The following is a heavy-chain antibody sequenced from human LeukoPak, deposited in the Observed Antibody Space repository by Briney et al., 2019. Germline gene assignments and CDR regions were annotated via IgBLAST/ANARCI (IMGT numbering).Heavy chain of an antibody. Sequence: GGSLRLSCEASGFTFRNYAMHWVRQAPGKGLEWVALISYDGSNKYYADSVKGRFTISRDNSKNTLYLQMSSLRAEDTAVYYCARFYANEWELPHWGQGTLVTVSS. D-gene: IGHD1-26*01. V-gene: IGHV3-30*04. CDR3: ARFYANEWELPH. J-gene: IGHJ4*02. CDR2: ISYDGSNK. CDR1: GFTFRNYA.